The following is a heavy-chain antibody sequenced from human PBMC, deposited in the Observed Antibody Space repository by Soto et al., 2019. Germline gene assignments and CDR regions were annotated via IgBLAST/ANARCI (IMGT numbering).Heavy chain of an antibody. D-gene: IGHD3-3*01. CDR1: GGSFKSGSYS. CDR3: GRDFAYFGS. J-gene: IGHJ4*02. Sequence: PSETLSLTCTVSGGSFKSGSYSWSWIRQPPGKGLEWSGYVYHTGRTSYNPSLKSRVSIPMDTSKNQFSLTVDSVTAADMAVYVCGRDFAYFGSWGQGTLGTVSS. V-gene: IGHV4-61*01. CDR2: VYHTGRT.